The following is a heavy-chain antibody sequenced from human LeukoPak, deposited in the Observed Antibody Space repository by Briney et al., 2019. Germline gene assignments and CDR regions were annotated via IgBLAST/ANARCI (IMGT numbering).Heavy chain of an antibody. V-gene: IGHV3-20*04. J-gene: IGHJ4*02. Sequence: PGGSLRLSCAASGFTFDDYGMSWVRQAPGKGLEWVSGINWNGGSTGYADSVKGRFTISRDNAKYSLYLQMNSLRAEDTAVYYCARDNPPSYYDFWSGYSPFDYWGQGTLVTVSS. CDR1: GFTFDDYG. CDR2: INWNGGST. D-gene: IGHD3-3*01. CDR3: ARDNPPSYYDFWSGYSPFDY.